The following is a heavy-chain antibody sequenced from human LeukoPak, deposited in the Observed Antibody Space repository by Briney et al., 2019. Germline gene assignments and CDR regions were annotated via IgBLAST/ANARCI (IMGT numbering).Heavy chain of an antibody. CDR2: INDRGIAT. D-gene: IGHD4-17*01. CDR1: GFTFSNYA. J-gene: IGHJ4*02. CDR3: AKGRYGDYVAFDY. V-gene: IGHV3-23*01. Sequence: GGSLRLSCAASGFTFSNYAMSWVRQAPGKGLEWVSTINDRGIATYYADSVKGRFTISRDNSKNTLSLQVSSLRAEDTAIYYCAKGRYGDYVAFDYWGQGTLVTVSS.